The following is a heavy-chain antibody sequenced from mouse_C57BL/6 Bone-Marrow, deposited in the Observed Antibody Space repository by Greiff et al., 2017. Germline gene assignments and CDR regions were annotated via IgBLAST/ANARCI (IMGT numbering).Heavy chain of an antibody. V-gene: IGHV1-18*01. CDR1: GYTFTDYN. Sequence: VQLQQSGPELVKPGASVKIPCKASGYTFTDYNMDWVKQSHGKSLEWIGDINPNNGGTIYNQKFKGKATLTVDKSYSTAYMEHRSLTSEDTEVYYCARGVRKGRDYYAMDYWGQGTSVTVSS. J-gene: IGHJ4*01. CDR2: INPNNGGT. CDR3: ARGVRKGRDYYAMDY.